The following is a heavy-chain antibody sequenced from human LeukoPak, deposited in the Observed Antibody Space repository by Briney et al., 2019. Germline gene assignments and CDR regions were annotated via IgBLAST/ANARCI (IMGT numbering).Heavy chain of an antibody. CDR2: ISYDGSNK. CDR3: ARPPRDTAMVIRRHILFQAFDI. D-gene: IGHD5-18*01. Sequence: PGRSLRLSCAASGFTFSSYAMHWVRQAPGKGLEWVAVISYDGSNKYYRDSVKGRFTISRDNSKNTLYLQMNSLRAEDTAVYYCARPPRDTAMVIRRHILFQAFDIWGQGTMVTVSS. V-gene: IGHV3-30*04. J-gene: IGHJ3*02. CDR1: GFTFSSYA.